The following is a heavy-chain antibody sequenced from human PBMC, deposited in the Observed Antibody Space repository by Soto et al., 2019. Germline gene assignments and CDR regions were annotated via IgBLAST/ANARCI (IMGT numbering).Heavy chain of an antibody. J-gene: IGHJ5*02. CDR2: IIPIFGTA. D-gene: IGHD1-26*01. CDR3: ARGAAGATARFDP. Sequence: SVKVSCKASGGTFSSYAISWVRQAPGQGLEWMGGIIPIFGTANYAQKFQGRVTITADESTSAAYMELSSLRSEDTAVYYCARGAAGATARFDPWGQGTLVTVSS. V-gene: IGHV1-69*13. CDR1: GGTFSSYA.